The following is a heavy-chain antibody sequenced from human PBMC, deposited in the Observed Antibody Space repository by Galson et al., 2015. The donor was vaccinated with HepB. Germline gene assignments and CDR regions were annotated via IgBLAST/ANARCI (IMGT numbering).Heavy chain of an antibody. CDR2: IIPILGIA. CDR1: GGTFSSYT. CDR3: ARVAVGATYMDV. V-gene: IGHV1-69*02. J-gene: IGHJ6*02. Sequence: SVKVSCKASGGTFSSYTISWVRQAPGQGLEWMGRIIPILGIANYAQKFQGRVTITADKSTSTAYMELSSLKSEDTAVYYCARVAVGATYMDVWGQGTTVTVSS. D-gene: IGHD1-26*01.